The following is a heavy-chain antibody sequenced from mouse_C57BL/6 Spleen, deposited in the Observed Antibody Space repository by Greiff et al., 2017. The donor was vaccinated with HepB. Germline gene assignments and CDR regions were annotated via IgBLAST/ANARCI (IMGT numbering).Heavy chain of an antibody. Sequence: EVKLEESGEGLVKPGGSLKLSCAASGFTFSSYAMSWVRQTPEKRLEWVAYISSGGDYIYYADTVKGRFTISRDNARNTLYLQMSSLKSEDTAMYYCTREAGSHFDYWGQGTTLTVSS. V-gene: IGHV5-9-1*02. D-gene: IGHD3-2*02. CDR1: GFTFSSYA. J-gene: IGHJ2*01. CDR3: TREAGSHFDY. CDR2: ISSGGDYI.